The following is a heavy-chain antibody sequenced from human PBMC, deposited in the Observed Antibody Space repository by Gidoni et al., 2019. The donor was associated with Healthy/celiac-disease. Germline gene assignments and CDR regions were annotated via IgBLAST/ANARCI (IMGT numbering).Heavy chain of an antibody. CDR2: IWYDGSNK. Sequence: QVQLVESGGGVVQPGRSLRLSCAAYGFTFSSYGMHWVRQAPGKGLEWVAVIWYDGSNKYYADSVKGRFTISRDNSKNTLYLQMNSLRAEDTAVYYCARDPGYSYGHNYFDYWGQGTLVTVSS. CDR1: GFTFSSYG. D-gene: IGHD5-18*01. CDR3: ARDPGYSYGHNYFDY. J-gene: IGHJ4*02. V-gene: IGHV3-33*01.